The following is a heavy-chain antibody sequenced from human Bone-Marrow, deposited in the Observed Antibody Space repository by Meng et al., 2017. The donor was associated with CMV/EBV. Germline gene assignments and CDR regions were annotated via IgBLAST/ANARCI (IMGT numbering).Heavy chain of an antibody. J-gene: IGHJ4*02. D-gene: IGHD2-21*01. Sequence: SETLSLTCTVSGGSISSSSYYWGWIRQPPGKGLEWIGSIYYNGGTYYNPSLKSRVTISVDTSKNQFSLKLSSVTAADTAVYYCVRGYILRSIVVVIAMGLTDWGQGTLVTVSS. CDR2: IYYNGGT. CDR1: GGSISSSSYY. V-gene: IGHV4-39*01. CDR3: VRGYILRSIVVVIAMGLTD.